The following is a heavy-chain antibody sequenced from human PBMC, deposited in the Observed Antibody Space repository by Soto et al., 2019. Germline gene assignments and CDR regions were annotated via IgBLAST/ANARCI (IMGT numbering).Heavy chain of an antibody. CDR2: ISWNSGGI. V-gene: IGHV3-9*01. Sequence: EVQLVESGGGLVQPGRSLRLSCVASGFTFDSYAMHWVRQAPGKGLEWVSGISWNSGGIGYEDSVKGRFTISRDNDQNVLYQEMNSLRVEDTAFYYCVKDVHEQWLVAHFEYWGQGALVTVSS. J-gene: IGHJ4*02. CDR1: GFTFDSYA. D-gene: IGHD6-19*01. CDR3: VKDVHEQWLVAHFEY.